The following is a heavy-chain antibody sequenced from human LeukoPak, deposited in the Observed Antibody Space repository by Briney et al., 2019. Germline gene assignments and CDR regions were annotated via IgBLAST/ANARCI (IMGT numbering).Heavy chain of an antibody. V-gene: IGHV3-30*02. CDR3: AIDFQWGFDY. CDR2: MRFDGSNK. CDR1: GFFFSSYG. Sequence: GGSLSLSWAASGFFFSSYGLHWVRQPPAKGLGGVAFMRFDGSNKYYADSVKGRFTISRDKSKNTLYLQMNSLRAEDTAVYYCAIDFQWGFDYWGQGTLVTVSS. D-gene: IGHD2-8*01. J-gene: IGHJ4*02.